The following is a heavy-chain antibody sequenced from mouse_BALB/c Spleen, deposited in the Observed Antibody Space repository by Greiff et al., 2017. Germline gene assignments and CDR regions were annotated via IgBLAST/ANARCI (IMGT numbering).Heavy chain of an antibody. D-gene: IGHD2-3*01. CDR3: ARGRGYSWFAY. CDR2: IYPGSGST. CDR1: GYNFTSYW. V-gene: IGHV1-55*01. Sequence: QVQLQQPGAELVKPGTSVKLSCKASGYNFTSYWINWVKLRPGQGLEWIGDIYPGSGSTNYNEKFKSKATLTVDTSSSTAYMQLSSLASEDSALYYCARGRGYSWFAYWGQGTLVTVSA. J-gene: IGHJ3*01.